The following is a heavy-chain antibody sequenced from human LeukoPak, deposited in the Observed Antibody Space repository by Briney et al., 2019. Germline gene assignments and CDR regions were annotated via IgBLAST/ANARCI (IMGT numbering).Heavy chain of an antibody. CDR3: ARESRDYDFWSGYYRQHYFDY. J-gene: IGHJ4*02. CDR2: ISSSRSYI. Sequence: GGSLRLSCAPSGFTFSSYSMNWVRQAPGKGLEWVASISSSRSYIYYADSVKGRFTISRDNAKNSLYLQMNSLRAEDTAVYYCARESRDYDFWSGYYRQHYFDYWGQGTLVTVSS. CDR1: GFTFSSYS. D-gene: IGHD3-3*01. V-gene: IGHV3-21*01.